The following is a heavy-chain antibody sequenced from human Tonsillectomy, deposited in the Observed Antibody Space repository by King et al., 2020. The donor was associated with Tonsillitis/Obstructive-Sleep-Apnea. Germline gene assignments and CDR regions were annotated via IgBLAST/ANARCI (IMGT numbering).Heavy chain of an antibody. J-gene: IGHJ4*02. Sequence: VQLVESGGLLLQPGGSRRLSCAASVFTFSTSAMSLGLQAPGKGLEWVSSISGSGATPYYADSVKGRFTSSRDNSKNTRYLQMNTLRAEDTAIYYCAKISSWEFLRYLDYWGQGTLVTVYS. CDR3: AKISSWEFLRYLDY. V-gene: IGHV3-23*04. D-gene: IGHD3-10*01. CDR2: ISGSGATP. CDR1: VFTFSTSA.